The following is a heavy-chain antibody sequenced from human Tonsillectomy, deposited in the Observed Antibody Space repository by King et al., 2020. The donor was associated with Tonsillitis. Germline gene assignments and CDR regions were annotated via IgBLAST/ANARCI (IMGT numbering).Heavy chain of an antibody. CDR2: INPSGGST. V-gene: IGHV1-46*01. CDR3: ARDGTGIVGASRGDY. CDR1: GYTFTSYY. Sequence: QLVQSGAEVKKPGASVKVSCKASGYTFTSYYMHWVRQAPGQGLEWMGIINPSGGSTSYAQKFQGRVTMTRDTSTSTVYMELSSLRSEDTAVYYCARDGTGIVGASRGDYWGQGTLVTVSS. D-gene: IGHD1-26*01. J-gene: IGHJ4*02.